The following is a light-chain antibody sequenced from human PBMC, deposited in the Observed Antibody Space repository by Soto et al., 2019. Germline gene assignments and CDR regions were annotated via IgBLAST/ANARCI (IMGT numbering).Light chain of an antibody. J-gene: IGLJ1*01. CDR3: AAWDGSLNVYV. CDR2: TNS. Sequence: QSVLTQPPSASGTPGQRVTISCSGSSSSIGSNSVNWYQQLPRTAPKVLIYTNSQRPSGVPDRFSGSKSGTSASLAISGLQPEDEADYYCAAWDGSLNVYVFGTGTKHTVL. CDR1: SSSIGSNS. V-gene: IGLV1-44*01.